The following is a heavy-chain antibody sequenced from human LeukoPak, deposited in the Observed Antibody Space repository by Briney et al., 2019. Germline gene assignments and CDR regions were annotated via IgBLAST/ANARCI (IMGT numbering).Heavy chain of an antibody. J-gene: IGHJ6*02. CDR3: AKGPVVPAAMFSYYYYGMDV. D-gene: IGHD2-2*01. CDR1: GFTFSSYA. Sequence: GGSLRLSCAASGFTFSSYAMSWVRQAPGKGLEWVSAISGSGGSTYYADSVKGRFTISGDNSKNTLYLQMNSLRAEDTAVYYCAKGPVVPAAMFSYYYYGMDVWGQGTTVTVSS. V-gene: IGHV3-23*01. CDR2: ISGSGGST.